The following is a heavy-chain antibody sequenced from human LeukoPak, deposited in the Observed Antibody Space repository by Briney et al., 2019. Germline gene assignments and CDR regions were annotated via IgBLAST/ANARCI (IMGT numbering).Heavy chain of an antibody. CDR3: ASAGEDSYSSFDY. J-gene: IGHJ4*02. Sequence: SVKVSCKASGGTFSSYAISWVRQAPGQGLEWMGGIIPIFGTANYAQKLQGRVTMTTDTSTSTAYMELRSLRSDDTAVYYCASAGEDSYSSFDYWGQGTLVTVSS. V-gene: IGHV1-69*05. CDR2: IIPIFGTA. CDR1: GGTFSSYA. D-gene: IGHD2-21*02.